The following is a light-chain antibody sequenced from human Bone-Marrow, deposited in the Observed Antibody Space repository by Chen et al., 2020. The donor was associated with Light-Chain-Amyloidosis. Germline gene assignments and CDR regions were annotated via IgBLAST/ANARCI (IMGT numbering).Light chain of an antibody. V-gene: IGLV6-57*01. CDR3: QSYQGSSQGV. CDR1: SGSITTNY. Sequence: NFMLTQPHSLSESPGKTVIISCTRSSGSITTNYVQWYQQRPGSSPTTVIYEDDQRTSGIPDRFSGSIDRTSNSASLTISGLKTEDEADYYCQSYQGSSQGVFGGGTKLTVL. J-gene: IGLJ3*02. CDR2: EDD.